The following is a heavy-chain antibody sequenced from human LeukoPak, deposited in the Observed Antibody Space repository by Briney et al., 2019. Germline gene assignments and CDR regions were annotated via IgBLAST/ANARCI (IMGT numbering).Heavy chain of an antibody. CDR2: INHSGST. J-gene: IGHJ4*02. V-gene: IGHV4-34*01. CDR3: ARGRYYDILTGYFDFDY. Sequence: SETLSLTCAVYGGSFSGYYWSWIRQPPGKGLEWIGEINHSGSTNYNPSLKSRVTILVDTSKSQFSLKLSSVTAADTAVYYCARGRYYDILTGYFDFDYWGQGTLVTVSS. CDR1: GGSFSGYY. D-gene: IGHD3-9*01.